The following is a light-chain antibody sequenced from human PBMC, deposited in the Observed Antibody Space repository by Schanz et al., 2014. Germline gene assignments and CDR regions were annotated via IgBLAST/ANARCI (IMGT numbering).Light chain of an antibody. Sequence: QSALTQPASVSGSPGQSITISCTGTSSDVIHYSYVSWYQHLPGKAPKLIIYDVSNRPSGVSNRFSGSKSGNTASLTISGLRAEDGADYYCGSNPSRNLYVFGTATKLTVL. CDR1: SSDVIHYSY. J-gene: IGLJ1*01. CDR2: DVS. V-gene: IGLV2-14*03. CDR3: GSNPSRNLYV.